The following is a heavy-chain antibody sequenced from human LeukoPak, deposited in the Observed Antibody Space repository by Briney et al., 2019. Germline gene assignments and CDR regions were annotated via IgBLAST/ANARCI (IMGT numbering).Heavy chain of an antibody. D-gene: IGHD2-21*02. V-gene: IGHV1-18*01. CDR3: ATDGCGGDCYSANSQH. CDR2: ISVHYGNT. CDR1: AYTFSTFG. J-gene: IGHJ1*01. Sequence: ASVTLSCTPSAYTFSTFGIIWVRQAPGQGRRWMGWISVHYGNTNYAQQFQRRLTMTTDTSTTTAYMELRSLRSGDTAVYYCATDGCGGDCYSANSQHWGQGTLVTVSS.